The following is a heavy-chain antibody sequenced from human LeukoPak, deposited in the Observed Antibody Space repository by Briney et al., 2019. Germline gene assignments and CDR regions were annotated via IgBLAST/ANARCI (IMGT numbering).Heavy chain of an antibody. CDR1: GGSISSSSYY. CDR2: IYYSGST. J-gene: IGHJ6*04. D-gene: IGHD3-22*01. CDR3: ESPLRPYYYDSSGAFGV. Sequence: SETLSLTCTVSGGSISSSSYYWGWIRQPPGKGLEWIGNIYYSGSTYYNPSLKSRVTISVDTSKNQFSLKLSSVTAADTAVYYCESPLRPYYYDSSGAFGVWGKGTTVTVSP. V-gene: IGHV4-39*07.